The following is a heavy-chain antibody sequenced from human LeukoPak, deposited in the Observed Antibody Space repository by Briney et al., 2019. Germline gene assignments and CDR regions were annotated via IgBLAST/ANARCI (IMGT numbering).Heavy chain of an antibody. D-gene: IGHD6-13*01. J-gene: IGHJ4*02. CDR3: ARAPRGGGIAVAGTDFVY. CDR2: ISAYTGNK. V-gene: IGHV1-18*01. CDR1: GYTFTSYG. Sequence: GASVKVSCKGSGYTFTSYGISWVRQAPGQELEWVGWISAYTGNKKYAQKLQGRVTMTTDTSTSTAYMELRSLRSDETAVYYCARAPRGGGIAVAGTDFVYSGQGALVTVSS.